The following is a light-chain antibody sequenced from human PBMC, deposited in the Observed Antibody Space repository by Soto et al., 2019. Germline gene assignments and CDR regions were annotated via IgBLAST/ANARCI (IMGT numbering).Light chain of an antibody. Sequence: QSVLTQPASVSGSCGQSITISCTGTSSDVGGYNYVSWYQQHPGKAPKLMIYEVSNRPSGVSNRFSGSKSGNTASLTISGLQAEDEADYYCSSYTSSSTLYVFGTGTKVTVL. V-gene: IGLV2-14*01. CDR1: SSDVGGYNY. J-gene: IGLJ1*01. CDR3: SSYTSSSTLYV. CDR2: EVS.